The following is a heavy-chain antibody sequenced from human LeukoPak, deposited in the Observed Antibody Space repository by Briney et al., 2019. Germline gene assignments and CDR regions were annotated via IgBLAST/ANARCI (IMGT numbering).Heavy chain of an antibody. CDR1: GGSISSSSYY. Sequence: SETLSLTCTVSGGSISSSSYYWSWIRQPAGKGLEWIGRIYASGSTSYNPSLKSRLTISIDTSKNQFSLKLSSVTAADTAVYYCARVYYSSSYDYWYFNLWGRGTLVTVSS. CDR3: ARVYYSSSYDYWYFNL. D-gene: IGHD6-13*01. V-gene: IGHV4-61*02. CDR2: IYASGST. J-gene: IGHJ2*01.